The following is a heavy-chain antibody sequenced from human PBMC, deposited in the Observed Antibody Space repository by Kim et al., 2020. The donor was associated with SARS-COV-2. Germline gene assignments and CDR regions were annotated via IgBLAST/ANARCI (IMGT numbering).Heavy chain of an antibody. D-gene: IGHD3-22*01. CDR2: IYSGGRT. J-gene: IGHJ4*02. V-gene: IGHV3-66*01. CDR3: AKGAFLDSSGYRYYFDY. CDR1: GFTVSSNY. Sequence: GGSLRLSCAASGFTVSSNYMSWVRQAPGKGLEWVSVIYSGGRTYYADSVKGRFILSKDNFKNTLYLQMNSLRAEDTAVYYCAKGAFLDSSGYRYYFDYWGQGTLDTVSS.